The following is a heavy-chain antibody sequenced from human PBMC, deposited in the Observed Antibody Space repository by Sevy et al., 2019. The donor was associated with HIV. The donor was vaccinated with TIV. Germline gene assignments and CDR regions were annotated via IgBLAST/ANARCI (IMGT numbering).Heavy chain of an antibody. J-gene: IGHJ3*02. Sequence: GGSLRLSCTASGFTFSSYDMNWVRQAPGKGLEWVSTIFRSGGVTYYADSVKGRCTISRDNFKNTLNLQMHSLRAEDTAVYYCAGGRYDSSGSFDAFDIWGQGTMVTVSS. CDR3: AGGRYDSSGSFDAFDI. CDR1: GFTFSSYD. D-gene: IGHD3-22*01. V-gene: IGHV3-23*01. CDR2: IFRSGGVT.